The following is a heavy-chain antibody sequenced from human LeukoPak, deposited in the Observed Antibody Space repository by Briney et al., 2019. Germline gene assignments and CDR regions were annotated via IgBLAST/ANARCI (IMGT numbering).Heavy chain of an antibody. V-gene: IGHV5-51*01. D-gene: IGHD1-26*01. CDR3: ARKGLNSGRLFFFDH. J-gene: IGHJ4*02. CDR1: EYSFISYW. CDR2: IWPGDSET. Sequence: GESLKISCKGSEYSFISYWIGWVRQTPGRGLEWMGIIWPGDSETRYSPSFQGQVTMSADTSINTVYLEWSSLKASDTAFYYCARKGLNSGRLFFFDHWGQGSLVTVSP.